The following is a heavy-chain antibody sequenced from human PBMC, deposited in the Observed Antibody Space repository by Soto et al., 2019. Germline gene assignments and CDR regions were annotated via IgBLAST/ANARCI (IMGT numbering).Heavy chain of an antibody. V-gene: IGHV3-9*01. CDR2: ISWNSGSI. CDR1: GFTFDDYA. CDR3: AKDIAARRWDYYYGMDV. D-gene: IGHD6-6*01. J-gene: IGHJ6*02. Sequence: EVQLVESGGGLVQPGRSLRLSCAASGFTFDDYAMHWVRQAPEKGLEWVSGISWNSGSIGYADSVKGRFTISRDNAKNSLYLQMNSLRAEDTALYYCAKDIAARRWDYYYGMDVWGQGTTVTVSS.